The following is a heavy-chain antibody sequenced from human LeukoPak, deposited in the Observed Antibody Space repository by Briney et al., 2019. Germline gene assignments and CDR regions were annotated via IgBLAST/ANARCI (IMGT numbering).Heavy chain of an antibody. V-gene: IGHV1-2*02. CDR1: GYTFTGYY. D-gene: IGHD3-22*01. Sequence: GASVKVSCKASGYTFTGYYMHWVRQAPGQGLEWMGWINPNSGGANYAQKFQGRVTMTRDTSISTAYMELSRLRSDDTAVYYCARETRTKSGYYDSSGACDYWGQGTVVTVSS. CDR3: ARETRTKSGYYDSSGACDY. J-gene: IGHJ4*02. CDR2: INPNSGGA.